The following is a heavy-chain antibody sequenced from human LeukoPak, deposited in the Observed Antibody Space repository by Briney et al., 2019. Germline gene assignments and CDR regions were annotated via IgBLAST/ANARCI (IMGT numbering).Heavy chain of an antibody. CDR1: GGSFSVYY. CDR2: INHSGST. V-gene: IGHV4-34*01. D-gene: IGHD6-13*01. CDR3: ARGRVLVSSWWETRNEFDY. Sequence: SETLSLTCAVYGGSFSVYYWSWIRQPPGKGLEWIGEINHSGSTNYNPSLKSRVTISVDTSKNQFFLKLSPVTAADTAVYYCARGRVLVSSWWETRNEFDYWGQGTLVTVSS. J-gene: IGHJ4*02.